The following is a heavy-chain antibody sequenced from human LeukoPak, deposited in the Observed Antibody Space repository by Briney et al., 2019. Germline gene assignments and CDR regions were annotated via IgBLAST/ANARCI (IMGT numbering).Heavy chain of an antibody. CDR3: TRADYGSGSYHFDPFDY. J-gene: IGHJ4*02. Sequence: GGSLRLSCAASGFTFSSYSMNWVRQAPGKGLEWVSSISSSSSYIYYADSVKGRFTISRDNAKNSLYLQMNSLRAEDTAVYYCTRADYGSGSYHFDPFDYWGQGTLVTVSS. D-gene: IGHD3-10*01. CDR1: GFTFSSYS. CDR2: ISSSSSYI. V-gene: IGHV3-21*01.